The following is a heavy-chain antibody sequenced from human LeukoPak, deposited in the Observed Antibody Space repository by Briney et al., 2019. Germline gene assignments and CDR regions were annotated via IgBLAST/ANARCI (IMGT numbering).Heavy chain of an antibody. D-gene: IGHD4-23*01. CDR2: INHSGST. CDR1: GYSISSGYY. V-gene: IGHV4-38-2*02. Sequence: SETLSLTCTVSGYSISSGYYWGWIRQPPGKGLEWIGEINHSGSTNYNPSLKSRVTISVDTSKNQFSPKLSSVTAADTAVYYCARDLNYGGNVWGQGTLVTVSS. CDR3: ARDLNYGGNV. J-gene: IGHJ4*02.